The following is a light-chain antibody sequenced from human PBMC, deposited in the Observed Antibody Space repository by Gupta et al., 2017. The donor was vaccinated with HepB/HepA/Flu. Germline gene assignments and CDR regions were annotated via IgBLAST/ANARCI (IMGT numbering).Light chain of an antibody. J-gene: IGLJ1*01. Sequence: QSDLSQPRSVSGSPGQSVPISCSGTTSDIGLYTYISWFQHRPGELPKLLIYDVVKRPSGVPDRFSGSKSGVTASLTISGLQSDDEADYYCSSYAGFNTYVFGSGTTVTVL. V-gene: IGLV2-11*01. CDR2: DVV. CDR3: SSYAGFNTYV. CDR1: TSDIGLYTY.